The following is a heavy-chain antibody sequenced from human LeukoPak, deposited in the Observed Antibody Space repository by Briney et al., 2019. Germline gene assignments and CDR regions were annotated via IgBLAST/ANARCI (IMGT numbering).Heavy chain of an antibody. Sequence: PSETLSLTCAVYGGSFSGYYWSWIRQTPGKGLEWIGEINHSGSTNYNPSLKSRVTISVDTSKNQFSLKLSSVTAADTAVYYCAVNGYSSGWFTKNYFDYWGQGTLVTVSS. CDR2: INHSGST. J-gene: IGHJ4*02. D-gene: IGHD6-19*01. CDR1: GGSFSGYY. CDR3: AVNGYSSGWFTKNYFDY. V-gene: IGHV4-34*01.